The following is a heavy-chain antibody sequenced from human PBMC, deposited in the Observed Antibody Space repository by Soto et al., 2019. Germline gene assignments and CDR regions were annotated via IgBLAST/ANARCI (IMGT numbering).Heavy chain of an antibody. Sequence: GGSLRLSCAASGFTVSSNYMSWVRQAPGKGLEWVSVIYSGGSTYYADSVKGRFTISRDNSKNTLYLQMNSLRAEDTAVYYCARDRNRRYYFDYWGQGTLVTVS. J-gene: IGHJ4*02. CDR1: GFTVSSNY. CDR3: ARDRNRRYYFDY. V-gene: IGHV3-66*01. CDR2: IYSGGST.